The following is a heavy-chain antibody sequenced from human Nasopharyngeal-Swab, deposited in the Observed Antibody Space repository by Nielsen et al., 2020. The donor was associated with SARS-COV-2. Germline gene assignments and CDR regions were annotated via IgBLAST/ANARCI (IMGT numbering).Heavy chain of an antibody. V-gene: IGHV4-34*01. CDR2: INHSGST. D-gene: IGHD3-10*01. J-gene: IGHJ6*02. Sequence: SETLSLTCAVYGGSFSGYYWSWIRQPPGKGLEWIGEINHSGSTNYNPSLKSRVTMSVDTSKNQFSLKLSSVTAADTAVYYCARHGSGSYYNSFYYYYGMDVWGQGTTVTVSS. CDR3: ARHGSGSYYNSFYYYYGMDV. CDR1: GGSFSGYY.